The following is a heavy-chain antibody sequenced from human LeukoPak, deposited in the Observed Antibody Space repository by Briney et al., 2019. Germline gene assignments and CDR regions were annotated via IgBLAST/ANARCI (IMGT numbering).Heavy chain of an antibody. J-gene: IGHJ5*02. CDR1: GYTFTSYG. V-gene: IGHV1-18*01. CDR3: ARDPLVVVAAGNWFDP. CDR2: ISAYNGNT. D-gene: IGHD2-15*01. Sequence: ASVKVSCKASGYTFTSYGISWVRQAPGQGLEWMGWISAYNGNTNYAQKLQGRVTMTTDTSTSTAYMELRSLRSDDTAVYYCARDPLVVVAAGNWFDPWGQGTLVTVSS.